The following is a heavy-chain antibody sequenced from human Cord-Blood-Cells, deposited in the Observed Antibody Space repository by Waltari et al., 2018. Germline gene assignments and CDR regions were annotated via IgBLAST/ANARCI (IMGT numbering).Heavy chain of an antibody. V-gene: IGHV4-39*07. Sequence: QLQLQESGPGLVKPSETLSLTCTVSGGSISSSSYYWGWIRQPPGKGLEWIGSIYYSGGTYCSPSIKRRVTISVDTSKNQFSLKLSSVTAADTAVYYCARRTAARSGAFDIWGQGTMVTVSS. CDR3: ARRTAARSGAFDI. J-gene: IGHJ3*02. CDR2: IYYSGGT. CDR1: GGSISSSSYY. D-gene: IGHD5-18*01.